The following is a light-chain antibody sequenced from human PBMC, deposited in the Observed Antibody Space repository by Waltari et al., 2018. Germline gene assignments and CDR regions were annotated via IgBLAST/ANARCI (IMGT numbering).Light chain of an antibody. CDR2: KAS. Sequence: DIHMTQSPSTLSASVGDRVTFTCRASQSINSWLAWYQQKPGIASKLLIYKASSLESGVPSRFSGSGSGTEFTLTISSLQPDDLATYYCQQYSTNPWTSGQGTKVEIK. CDR3: QQYSTNPWT. CDR1: QSINSW. J-gene: IGKJ1*01. V-gene: IGKV1-5*03.